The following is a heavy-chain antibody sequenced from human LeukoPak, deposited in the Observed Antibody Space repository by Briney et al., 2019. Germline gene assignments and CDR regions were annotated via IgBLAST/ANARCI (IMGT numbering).Heavy chain of an antibody. CDR1: GYTFTTYS. CDR3: ARVSEYYYGSGSSPEFDP. J-gene: IGHJ5*02. V-gene: IGHV1-8*02. D-gene: IGHD3-10*01. CDR2: MNRNTGNT. Sequence: ASVKVSCKASGYTFTTYSINWVRQATGQGLEWMGWMNRNTGNTGCAQKFQGRVTITRNTCISTTYMDLSSLRSEDTAVYYCARVSEYYYGSGSSPEFDPWGQGTLVTVSS.